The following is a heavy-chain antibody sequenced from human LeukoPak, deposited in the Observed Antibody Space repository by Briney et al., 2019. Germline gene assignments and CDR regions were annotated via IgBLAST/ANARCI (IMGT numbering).Heavy chain of an antibody. D-gene: IGHD6-13*01. J-gene: IGHJ4*02. CDR3: ARATGYSSSWYEVLNYFDY. V-gene: IGHV3-11*04. CDR1: GFTFSDYY. CDR2: ISSSGSTI. Sequence: GGSLRLSCAASGFTFSDYYMSWIRQAPGKGLEWVSYISSSGSTIYYADSVKGRFTISRDNAKNSLYLQMNSLRAEDTAVYYCARATGYSSSWYEVLNYFDYWGQGTLVTVSS.